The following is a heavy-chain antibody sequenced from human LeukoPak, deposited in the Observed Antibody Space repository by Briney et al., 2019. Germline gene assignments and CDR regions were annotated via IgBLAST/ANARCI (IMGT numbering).Heavy chain of an antibody. CDR2: IYYSGST. D-gene: IGHD2-2*01. V-gene: IGHV4-59*01. J-gene: IGHJ4*02. CDR1: GGSISSYY. CDR3: AGEYCSSTSCSGGFDY. Sequence: SETLSLTCTVSGGSISSYYWSWIRQPPGKGLEWIGYIYYSGSTNYNPSLKSRVTISVDTSKNQFSLKLSSVTAADTAVYYCAGEYCSSTSCSGGFDYWGQGTLVTVSS.